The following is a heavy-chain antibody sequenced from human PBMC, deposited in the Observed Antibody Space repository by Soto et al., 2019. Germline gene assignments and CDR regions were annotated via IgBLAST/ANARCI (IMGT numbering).Heavy chain of an antibody. CDR2: ISSSSSYI. V-gene: IGHV3-21*01. CDR3: ARDSTYLDILATKTREAFDI. Sequence: EVQLVESGGGLVKPGGSLRLSCAASGFTFSSYSMNWVRQAPGKGLEWVSSISSSSSYIYYADSVKGRFTISRDNDKNSLYLQMNSLRAEDTAVYYCARDSTYLDILATKTREAFDIWGQGTMVTVSS. CDR1: GFTFSSYS. D-gene: IGHD5-12*01. J-gene: IGHJ3*02.